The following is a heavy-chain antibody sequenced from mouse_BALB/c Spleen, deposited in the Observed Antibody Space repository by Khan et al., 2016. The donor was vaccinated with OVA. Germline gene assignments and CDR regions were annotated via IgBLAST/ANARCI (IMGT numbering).Heavy chain of an antibody. J-gene: IGHJ2*01. V-gene: IGHV1S81*02. CDR1: GYTLTSYW. CDR2: INPSNGRT. CDR3: ARLQDYFDY. Sequence: QVQLQQSGAELVNPGASVNLSCKASGYTLTSYWMHWVKQRPGQGLEWIGEINPSNGRTNYNEKFKSKATLTVDKSSSTAYMQLSSPTSEDSAVYYCARLQDYFDYWGQGTTLTVSS.